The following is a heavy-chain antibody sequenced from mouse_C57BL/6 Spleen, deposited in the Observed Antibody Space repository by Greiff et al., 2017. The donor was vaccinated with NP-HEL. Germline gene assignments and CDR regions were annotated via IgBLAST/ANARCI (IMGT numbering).Heavy chain of an antibody. J-gene: IGHJ3*01. V-gene: IGHV1-62-2*01. CDR2: FYPGSGSI. CDR3: ARHEGIYDYDGDDGAWFAY. D-gene: IGHD2-4*01. CDR1: GYTFTEYT. Sequence: QVQLQQSGAELVKPGASVKLSCKASGYTFTEYTIHWVKQRSGQGLEWIGWFYPGSGSIKYNEKFKDKATLTADKSSSTVYMELSRLTSEDSAVYFCARHEGIYDYDGDDGAWFAYWGQGTLVTVSA.